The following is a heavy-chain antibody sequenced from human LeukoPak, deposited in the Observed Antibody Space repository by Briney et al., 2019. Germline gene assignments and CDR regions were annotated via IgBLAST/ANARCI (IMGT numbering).Heavy chain of an antibody. CDR1: GFTFSSYG. CDR3: AKEHYYGSGSYPIYYFDY. D-gene: IGHD3-10*01. CDR2: ISYDGSNK. V-gene: IGHV3-30*18. J-gene: IGHJ4*02. Sequence: PGRSLRLSCAASGFTFSSYGMHWVRQAPGKGLEWVAVISYDGSNKYYADSVKGRFTISRDNSKNTLYLQMNSLRAEDTAVYYCAKEHYYGSGSYPIYYFDYWGQGTLVTVSS.